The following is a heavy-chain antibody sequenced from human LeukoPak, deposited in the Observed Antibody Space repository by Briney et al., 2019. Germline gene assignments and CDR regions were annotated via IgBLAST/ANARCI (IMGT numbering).Heavy chain of an antibody. CDR3: ARGARGYVPYYYYGMDV. J-gene: IGHJ6*02. Sequence: ASVKVSCKASGYTFTSYAMHWVRQAPGQRLEWMGWINAGNGNTKYSQKFQGRVTITRDTSASTAYMELSSLRSEDTAVYYCARGARGYVPYYYYGMDVWGQGTTVTVSS. CDR2: INAGNGNT. CDR1: GYTFTSYA. D-gene: IGHD5-18*01. V-gene: IGHV1-3*01.